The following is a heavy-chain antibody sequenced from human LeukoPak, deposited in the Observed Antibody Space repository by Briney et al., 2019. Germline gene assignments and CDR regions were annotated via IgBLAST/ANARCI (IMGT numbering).Heavy chain of an antibody. V-gene: IGHV3-23*01. J-gene: IGHJ4*02. Sequence: QTGGSLRLSCAASGFAFSTYAMNWVRQAPGKGLEWVSFISGSGGSTHYADSVKGRFTISRDDSKNTLYLQMNSLRAEDTAVYYCAKGSFSGFSTSADYWGQGTLVTVSS. D-gene: IGHD5-12*01. CDR1: GFAFSTYA. CDR3: AKGSFSGFSTSADY. CDR2: ISGSGGST.